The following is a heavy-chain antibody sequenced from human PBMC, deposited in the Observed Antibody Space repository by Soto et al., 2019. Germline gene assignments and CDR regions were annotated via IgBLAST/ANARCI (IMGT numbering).Heavy chain of an antibody. J-gene: IGHJ5*02. CDR1: GGSISSGGYS. CDR2: IYHSGST. V-gene: IGHV4-30-2*01. CDR3: DTDRPDRPNWFDT. Sequence: PSETLSLTCAVSGGSISSGGYSWSWIRQPPGKGLEWIGYIYHSGSTYYNPSLKSRVTISVDRSKNQFSLKLSSVTAADTAVYYCDTDRPDRPNWFDTWGQGTLVTVSS.